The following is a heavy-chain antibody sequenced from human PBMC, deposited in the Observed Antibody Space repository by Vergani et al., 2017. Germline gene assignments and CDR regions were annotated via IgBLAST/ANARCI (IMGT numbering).Heavy chain of an antibody. CDR2: IRSKANSYAT. D-gene: IGHD3-16*01. CDR3: QVGGGFDY. V-gene: IGHV3-73*01. CDR1: GFTFSGSA. Sequence: EVQLVESGGGLVQSGGSLKLSCAASGFTFSGSAMHWVRQASGKGLEWVGRIRSKANSYATAYAASVKGRFTISRDDSKNTAYLQMNSLKTEDTAVYYCQVGGGFDYWGQGTLVTVSS. J-gene: IGHJ4*02.